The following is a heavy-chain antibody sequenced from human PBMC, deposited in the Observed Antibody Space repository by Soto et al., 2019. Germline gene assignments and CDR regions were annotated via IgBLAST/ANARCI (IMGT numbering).Heavy chain of an antibody. Sequence: GGSLRLSCAASGFTFSSYAMSWVRQAPGKGLEWVSAISGSGGSTYYADSVKGRFTISRDNSKNTLYLQMNSLRAEDTAVYYCVKAGGYIAPHPYYFDYWGQGTLVTVSS. CDR1: GFTFSSYA. CDR3: VKAGGYIAPHPYYFDY. D-gene: IGHD1-1*01. J-gene: IGHJ4*02. CDR2: ISGSGGST. V-gene: IGHV3-23*01.